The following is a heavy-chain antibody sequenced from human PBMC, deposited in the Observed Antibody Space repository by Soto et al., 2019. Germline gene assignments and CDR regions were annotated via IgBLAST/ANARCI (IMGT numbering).Heavy chain of an antibody. J-gene: IGHJ4*02. CDR2: IWYDGSNK. CDR3: ARGGSGWATYYFDY. V-gene: IGHV3-33*01. D-gene: IGHD6-19*01. Sequence: GGSLRLSCAASGFTFSSYGMHWVRQAPGKGLEWVAVIWYDGSNKYYADSVKGRFTISRDNSKNTLYLQMNSLRAEDTAVYYCARGGSGWATYYFDYWGQGTLVTVSS. CDR1: GFTFSSYG.